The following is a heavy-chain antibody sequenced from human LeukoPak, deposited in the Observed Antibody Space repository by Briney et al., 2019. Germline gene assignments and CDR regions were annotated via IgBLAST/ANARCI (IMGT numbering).Heavy chain of an antibody. CDR3: ARDRRYGALYYFDY. D-gene: IGHD4-17*01. J-gene: IGHJ4*02. V-gene: IGHV3-33*01. Sequence: GGSLRLSCAASGFTFSSYGTHWVRQAPGTGLEWVALIWYDGSDKYYADSVKGRFTFSRDNSKDTLYLQMNSLRVEDTAVYYCARDRRYGALYYFDYWGQGTLVTVSS. CDR1: GFTFSSYG. CDR2: IWYDGSDK.